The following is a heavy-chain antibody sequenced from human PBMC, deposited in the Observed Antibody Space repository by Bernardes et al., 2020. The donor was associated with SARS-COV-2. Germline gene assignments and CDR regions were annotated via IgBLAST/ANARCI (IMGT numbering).Heavy chain of an antibody. CDR1: GYSFTSHW. CDR3: ATHSDSSERGAFDL. CDR2: IYPDDSET. V-gene: IGHV5-51*01. Sequence: GESLKISCHDSGYSFTSHWIAWVRQMPGKGLEWMGMIYPDDSETRFSPSFQGRVTISADKCINTAYLQWTSLKASDTAMYYCATHSDSSERGAFDLWGQGTLVTVSS. J-gene: IGHJ3*01. D-gene: IGHD6-6*01.